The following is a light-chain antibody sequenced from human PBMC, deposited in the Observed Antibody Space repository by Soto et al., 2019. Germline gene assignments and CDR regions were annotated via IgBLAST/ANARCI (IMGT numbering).Light chain of an antibody. Sequence: QSVLTQPPSVSGAPGQRVTISCTGSSSNIGAGYDVHWYQQLPGTAPKLLIYGNSNRPSGVPDRFSGSKSGTSASLAITGLQAEDEADYYCSSSTSSSTSVFGGGTKLTVL. V-gene: IGLV1-40*01. CDR1: SSNIGAGYD. CDR3: SSSTSSSTSV. J-gene: IGLJ2*01. CDR2: GNS.